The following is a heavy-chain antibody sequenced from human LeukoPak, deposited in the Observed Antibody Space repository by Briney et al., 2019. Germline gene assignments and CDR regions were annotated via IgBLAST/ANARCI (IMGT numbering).Heavy chain of an antibody. CDR3: ANAYSSSWYTF. Sequence: GGSLRLSCAASGFTFSSYAMSWVRQSPGKGLEWVSAIDGSGGSTYYADSVKGRFTISRDNSKDTLYLQMNSLRAEDTAVYYCANAYSSSWYTFWGQGTLVSVSS. CDR1: GFTFSSYA. CDR2: IDGSGGST. J-gene: IGHJ4*02. D-gene: IGHD6-13*01. V-gene: IGHV3-23*01.